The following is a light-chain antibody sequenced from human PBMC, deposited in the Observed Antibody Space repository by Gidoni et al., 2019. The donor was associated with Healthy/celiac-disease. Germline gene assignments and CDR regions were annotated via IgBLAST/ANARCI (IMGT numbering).Light chain of an antibody. Sequence: DIQMTQSPSTLSASVGDRVTITCRASQSISSWLAWYQQRPGKAPNLLIYKASSLEGGVPSRFSGSGSGTDFTLTISSLQPDDFATYYCQQYKSYPLTFXGXTKVEIK. CDR1: QSISSW. CDR3: QQYKSYPLT. CDR2: KAS. V-gene: IGKV1-5*03. J-gene: IGKJ4*01.